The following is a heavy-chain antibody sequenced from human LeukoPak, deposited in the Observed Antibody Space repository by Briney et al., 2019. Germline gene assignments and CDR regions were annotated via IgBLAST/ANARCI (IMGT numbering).Heavy chain of an antibody. CDR3: ARDWYGYSRGWYGDY. D-gene: IGHD6-19*01. Sequence: ASVKVSCKASGYTFTSYGISWVRQAPGQGLEWMGWISAYNGNTNYAQKLQGRVTMTTDTSTSTAYMELRSLRSDDTAVYYCARDWYGYSRGWYGDYWGQGTLVTVSS. CDR2: ISAYNGNT. CDR1: GYTFTSYG. V-gene: IGHV1-18*01. J-gene: IGHJ4*02.